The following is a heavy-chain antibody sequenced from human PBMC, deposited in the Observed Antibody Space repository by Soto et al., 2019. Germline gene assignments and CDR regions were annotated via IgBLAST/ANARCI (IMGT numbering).Heavy chain of an antibody. D-gene: IGHD2-2*01. Sequence: SETLSLTCTFSGGSIPSSIYYWGWIRQPPGQGLEWIGSIYYSGSTYYNPSLKSRVTISVDTSKNQFSLKLSSVTAADTAVYYCARHSVVVPAAPKRNYYYYYGMDVWGQGTTVT. CDR2: IYYSGST. J-gene: IGHJ6*02. V-gene: IGHV4-39*01. CDR3: ARHSVVVPAAPKRNYYYYYGMDV. CDR1: GGSIPSSIYY.